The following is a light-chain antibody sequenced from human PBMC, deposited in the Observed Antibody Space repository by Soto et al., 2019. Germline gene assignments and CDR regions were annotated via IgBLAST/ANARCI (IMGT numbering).Light chain of an antibody. CDR1: SSDVGSYNL. CDR2: EGS. J-gene: IGLJ3*02. V-gene: IGLV2-23*01. CDR3: CSFARGSTLV. Sequence: QSVLTQPASVSGSPGQSITISCTGTSSDVGSYNLVSWYQQHPGNAPKLMIYEGSKRPSGVSNRFFGSKSGNTASLTISGFQAEDEADYYCCSFARGSTLVFGGGTKLTVL.